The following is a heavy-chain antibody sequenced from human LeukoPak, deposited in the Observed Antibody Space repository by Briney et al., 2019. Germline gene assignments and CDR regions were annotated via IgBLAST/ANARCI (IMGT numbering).Heavy chain of an antibody. CDR3: ARGSSGWLFSEFDY. D-gene: IGHD6-19*01. J-gene: IGHJ4*02. Sequence: GGSLRLSCGASGFTFSSYAMHWVRQAPGKGLEYVSAISSNGGSTYYADSVKGRFTISRDNSKNTLYLQMGSLRAEDMAVYYCARGSSGWLFSEFDYWGQGTLVTVSS. CDR2: ISSNGGST. CDR1: GFTFSSYA. V-gene: IGHV3-64*02.